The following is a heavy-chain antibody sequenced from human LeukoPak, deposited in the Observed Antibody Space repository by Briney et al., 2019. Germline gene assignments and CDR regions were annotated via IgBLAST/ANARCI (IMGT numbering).Heavy chain of an antibody. CDR2: ISYDGSNK. CDR1: GFTFSSYA. CDR3: ARAGKWELNPRALNFDY. Sequence: GGSLRLSCAASGFTFSSYAMHWVRQAPGKGLEWVAVISYDGSNKYYADSVKGRFTISRDNSKNTLYLQMNSLRAEDTAVYYCARAGKWELNPRALNFDYWGQGTLVTVSS. V-gene: IGHV3-30-3*01. J-gene: IGHJ4*02. D-gene: IGHD1-26*01.